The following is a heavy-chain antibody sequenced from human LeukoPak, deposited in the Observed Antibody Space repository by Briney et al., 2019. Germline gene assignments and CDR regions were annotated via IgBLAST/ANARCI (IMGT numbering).Heavy chain of an antibody. V-gene: IGHV3-23*01. J-gene: IGHJ4*02. CDR2: ISGSGGST. CDR3: ATGNYYDSRGYYTFGH. Sequence: GGSLRLSCAASGFTFSSYAMSWVRQAPGKGLEWVSAISGSGGSTYYADSVKGGFTISRDNAKNTLYLQMSSLRAEDTAVYYCATGNYYDSRGYYTFGHWGQGTLVTVSS. D-gene: IGHD3-22*01. CDR1: GFTFSSYA.